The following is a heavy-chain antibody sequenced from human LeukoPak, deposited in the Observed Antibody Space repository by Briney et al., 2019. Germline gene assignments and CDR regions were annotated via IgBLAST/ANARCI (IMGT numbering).Heavy chain of an antibody. CDR3: ARGPGYCSGGSCYSGLAEYFQH. CDR1: GGTFSSYA. J-gene: IGHJ1*01. V-gene: IGHV1-69*11. Sequence: EASVKVSCKASGGTFSSYAISWVRQAPGQGLEWMGRIIPILGTANYAQKFQGRVTITTDESTSTAYMELSSLRSEDTAVYYCARGPGYCSGGSCYSGLAEYFQHWGQGTLVTVSS. D-gene: IGHD2-15*01. CDR2: IIPILGTA.